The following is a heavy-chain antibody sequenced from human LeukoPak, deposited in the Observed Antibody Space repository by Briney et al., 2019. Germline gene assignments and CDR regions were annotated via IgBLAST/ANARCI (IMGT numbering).Heavy chain of an antibody. Sequence: GGSLRLSCAASGFTFSSYEMNWVRQAPGKGLEWVSYISSSGSTIYYADSVKGRFTISRDNAKNSLYLQMNSLRAEDTAVYYCARVTDGDPGAFDYWGQGTLVTVSS. V-gene: IGHV3-48*03. CDR3: ARVTDGDPGAFDY. D-gene: IGHD3-10*01. CDR1: GFTFSSYE. J-gene: IGHJ4*02. CDR2: ISSSGSTI.